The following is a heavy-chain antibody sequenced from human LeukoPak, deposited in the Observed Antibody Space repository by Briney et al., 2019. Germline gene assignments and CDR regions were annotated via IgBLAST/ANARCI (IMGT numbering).Heavy chain of an antibody. Sequence: GGSLRLSCAASGFTFSSYAMSWVRQAPGKGLEWVSAISGSGGSTYYADSVKGRFTISRDNSKNTLYLQMNSLRAEDTAVYYCARVWGSLYSGYDSRFDYWGQGTLVTVSS. D-gene: IGHD5-12*01. V-gene: IGHV3-23*01. J-gene: IGHJ4*02. CDR3: ARVWGSLYSGYDSRFDY. CDR2: ISGSGGST. CDR1: GFTFSSYA.